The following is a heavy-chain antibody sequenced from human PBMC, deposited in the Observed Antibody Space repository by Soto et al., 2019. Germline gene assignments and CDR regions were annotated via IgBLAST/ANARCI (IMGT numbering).Heavy chain of an antibody. CDR3: ARGKGMEENYFYYGLDI. Sequence: ASVKVSCKASGYTFSTYAMHWVRQAPGQSLEWMGWLNGGTGQTRYSQKFQDRVIITRDTSASTGYMELSNLTSEDTAVYYCARGKGMEENYFYYGLDIWGQGTTVTVS. CDR2: LNGGTGQT. J-gene: IGHJ6*02. V-gene: IGHV1-3*01. CDR1: GYTFSTYA. D-gene: IGHD1-1*01.